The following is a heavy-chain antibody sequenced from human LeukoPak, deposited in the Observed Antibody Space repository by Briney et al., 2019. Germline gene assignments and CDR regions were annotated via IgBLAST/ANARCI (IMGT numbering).Heavy chain of an antibody. CDR2: INPNSGGT. CDR3: AKIPYCSGGSCYGKAPFDY. D-gene: IGHD2-15*01. Sequence: GASVKVPCKASGYTFTGYYMHWVRQAPGQGLEWMGWINPNSGGTNYAQKFQGRVTMTRDTSISTAYMELSRLRSDDTAVYYCAKIPYCSGGSCYGKAPFDYWGQGTLVTVSS. J-gene: IGHJ4*02. V-gene: IGHV1-2*02. CDR1: GYTFTGYY.